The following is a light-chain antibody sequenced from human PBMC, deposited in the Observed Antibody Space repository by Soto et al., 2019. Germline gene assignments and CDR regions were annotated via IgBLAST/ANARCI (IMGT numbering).Light chain of an antibody. J-gene: IGKJ1*01. V-gene: IGKV3-11*01. CDR2: DAS. Sequence: EIVLTQSPATLSLSPGESGTLSCRASQSVSSHLAWYQQKPGQAPRLLIYDASNRAAGIPARFSGSGSGTDFTLTISSLQPEDFAVYYCQQRSNWPPTFGQGTKVDIK. CDR3: QQRSNWPPT. CDR1: QSVSSH.